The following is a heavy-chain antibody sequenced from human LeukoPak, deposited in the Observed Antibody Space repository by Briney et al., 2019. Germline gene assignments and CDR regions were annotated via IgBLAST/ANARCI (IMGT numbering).Heavy chain of an antibody. D-gene: IGHD6-6*01. CDR2: IYPGDSDT. V-gene: IGHV5-51*01. J-gene: IGHJ4*02. Sequence: GESLKISCKGSGYSFTSYWIGRVRQMPGKGLEWMGIIYPGDSDTRHSPSFQGQVTISADKSISTAYLQWSSLKASDTAMYYCARSPLGQLVLNDYWGQGTLVTVSS. CDR1: GYSFTSYW. CDR3: ARSPLGQLVLNDY.